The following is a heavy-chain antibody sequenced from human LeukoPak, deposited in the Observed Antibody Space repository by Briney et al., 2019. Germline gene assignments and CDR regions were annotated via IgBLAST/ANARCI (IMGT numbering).Heavy chain of an antibody. CDR1: GFTFSTFG. Sequence: PGGSLRLSCAASGFAASGFTFSTFGMHWVRQAPGKGLEWVAFIRYDGSNKYYADSVKGRFPIYRDDYKNTLYLQMNSLRAEDTAAYYCAKGYYFDILSGYSSLDSWGQGTLVTVSS. D-gene: IGHD3-9*01. CDR2: IRYDGSNK. CDR3: AKGYYFDILSGYSSLDS. V-gene: IGHV3-30*02. J-gene: IGHJ4*02.